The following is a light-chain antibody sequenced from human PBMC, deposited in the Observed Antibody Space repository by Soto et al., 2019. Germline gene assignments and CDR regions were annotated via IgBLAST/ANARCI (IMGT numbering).Light chain of an antibody. CDR3: SSYTSTSTRV. J-gene: IGLJ2*01. Sequence: QSALTQPASVSGSPGQSITISCTGTTNDIGAFNYVSWYQQHPGKAPKLILYEVTNRPSWVSNLFSGSKSGNTASLTISGLQAEDEADYYCSSYTSTSTRVFGGGTKLTVL. CDR1: TNDIGAFNY. CDR2: EVT. V-gene: IGLV2-14*01.